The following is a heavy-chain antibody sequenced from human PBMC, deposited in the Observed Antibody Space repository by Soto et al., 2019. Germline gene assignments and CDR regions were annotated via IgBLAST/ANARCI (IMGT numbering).Heavy chain of an antibody. CDR3: ARDHLASRVPSLWFGDPTYYYYGMDV. Sequence: LSLTCTVSGGSISSYYWSWIRQPPGKGLEWIGYIYYSGSTNYNPSLKSRVTISVDTSKNQFSLKLSSVTAADTAVYYCARDHLASRVPSLWFGDPTYYYYGMDVWGQGTTVTV. D-gene: IGHD3-10*01. CDR1: GGSISSYY. V-gene: IGHV4-59*01. CDR2: IYYSGST. J-gene: IGHJ6*02.